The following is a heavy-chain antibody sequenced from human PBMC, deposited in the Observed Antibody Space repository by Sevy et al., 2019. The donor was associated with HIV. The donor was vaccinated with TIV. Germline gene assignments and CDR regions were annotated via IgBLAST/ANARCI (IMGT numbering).Heavy chain of an antibody. D-gene: IGHD4-17*01. CDR2: ISGSGGTT. V-gene: IGHV3-23*01. Sequence: GGSLRLSCAASGFTFTNYAMNWVRQAPGKGLEWVSAISGSGGTTYYADSVQGRFTISRDNAKNSLYLQMNSLRAEDTAVYYCARDHVKDGDLGDYYYFAMDVWGQGTTVTVSS. CDR3: ARDHVKDGDLGDYYYFAMDV. J-gene: IGHJ6*02. CDR1: GFTFTNYA.